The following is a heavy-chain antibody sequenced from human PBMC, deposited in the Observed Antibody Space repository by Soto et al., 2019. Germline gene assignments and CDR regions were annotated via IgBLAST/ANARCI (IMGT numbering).Heavy chain of an antibody. CDR1: GGSFSAYY. J-gene: IGHJ6*03. Sequence: QVQLQQWGAGLLKPSETLSLTCAVYGGSFSAYYWSWIRQPPGKGLEWIGEINHGGTTNSNPSLKTRVTISVDTSKSQIFMKLSSVTAADPAVYYCARSYHFGPTMDVWGKGTTVTDSS. CDR2: INHGGTT. D-gene: IGHD3-16*01. V-gene: IGHV4-34*01. CDR3: ARSYHFGPTMDV.